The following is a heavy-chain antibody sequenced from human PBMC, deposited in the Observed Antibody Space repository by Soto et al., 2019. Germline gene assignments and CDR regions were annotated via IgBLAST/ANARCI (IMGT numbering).Heavy chain of an antibody. CDR3: AKMEYGIYYSDY. CDR1: GFTFSDYY. Sequence: GGSLRLSCAASGFTFSDYYMTWIRQAPGKGLEWVSYISNRGSPTYAESVKGRFTVSRDNARNSVYLQMSSLRAEDTAFYYCAKMEYGIYYSDYWGLGTLVTVSS. V-gene: IGHV3-11*01. CDR2: ISNRGSP. D-gene: IGHD2-8*01. J-gene: IGHJ4*02.